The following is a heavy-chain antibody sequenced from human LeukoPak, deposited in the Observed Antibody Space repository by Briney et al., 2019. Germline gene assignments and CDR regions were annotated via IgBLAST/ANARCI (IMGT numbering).Heavy chain of an antibody. J-gene: IGHJ6*03. CDR2: IYYSGST. D-gene: IGHD3-22*01. CDR1: GGSISSYY. Sequence: SETLSLTCTVPGGSISSYYWSWIRQPPGKGLEWIGYIYYSGSTNYNPSLKSRVTISVDTSKNQFSLKLSSVTAADTAVYYCARATYYYDSSGHYYYYYYMDVWGKGTTVTVSS. V-gene: IGHV4-59*01. CDR3: ARATYYYDSSGHYYYYYYMDV.